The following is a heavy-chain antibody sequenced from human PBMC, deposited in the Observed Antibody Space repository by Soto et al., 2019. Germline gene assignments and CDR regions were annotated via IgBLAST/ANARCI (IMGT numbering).Heavy chain of an antibody. CDR3: TRDYIVGAPGY. CDR1: GFTFGDYA. CDR2: IRSKAYGGTT. Sequence: GGSLRLSCTASGFTFGDYAMSWFRQAPGKGLEWVGFIRSKAYGGTTEYAASVKGRFTISRDDSKSIAYLQMNSLKTEDTAVYYCTRDYIVGAPGYWGQGTLVTVSS. V-gene: IGHV3-49*03. D-gene: IGHD1-26*01. J-gene: IGHJ4*02.